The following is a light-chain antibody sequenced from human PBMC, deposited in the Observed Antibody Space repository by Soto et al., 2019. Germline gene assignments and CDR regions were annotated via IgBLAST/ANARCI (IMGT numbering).Light chain of an antibody. CDR1: SSDVGSYNL. CDR3: CSYAGSSTFYYV. Sequence: QSALTQPASVSGSPGQSITISCTXTSSDVGSYNLVSWYQQHPGKAPKLMIYEVSKRPSGVSNRFSGSKSGNTASLTISGLQAEDEADYYCCSYAGSSTFYYVFGTGTKVTVL. V-gene: IGLV2-23*02. CDR2: EVS. J-gene: IGLJ1*01.